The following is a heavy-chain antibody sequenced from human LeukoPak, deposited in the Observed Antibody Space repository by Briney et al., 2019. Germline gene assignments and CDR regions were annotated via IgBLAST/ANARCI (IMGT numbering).Heavy chain of an antibody. CDR3: AKDDGVAVAGTGTFDP. CDR1: GFTFSSYG. V-gene: IGHV3-30*18. CDR2: ISYDGSNK. J-gene: IGHJ5*02. Sequence: GGSLRLSCAASGFTFSSYGMHWVRQAPGKGLEWAAVISYDGSNKYYADSVKGRFTISRDNSKNTLYLQMNSLRAEDTAVYYCAKDDGVAVAGTGTFDPWGQGTLVTVSS. D-gene: IGHD6-19*01.